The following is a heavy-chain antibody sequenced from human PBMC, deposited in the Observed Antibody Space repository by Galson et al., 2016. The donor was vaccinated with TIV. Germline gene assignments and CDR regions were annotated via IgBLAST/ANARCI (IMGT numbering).Heavy chain of an antibody. CDR2: INPTSGDT. CDR1: GYSFTGNY. V-gene: IGHV1-2*02. Sequence: SVKVSCKASGYSFTGNYIHWVRQAPGQGLEWIGWINPTSGDTNYQKRFQDRVTMTRDTSITTVYMDLNRLTSDDTAVYYCARDLSTDTTTPFDYWGQGTLVTV. CDR3: ARDLSTDTTTPFDY. J-gene: IGHJ4*02. D-gene: IGHD4-17*01.